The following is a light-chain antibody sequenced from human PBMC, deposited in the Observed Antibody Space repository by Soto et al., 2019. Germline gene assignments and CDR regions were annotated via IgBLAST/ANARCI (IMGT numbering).Light chain of an antibody. V-gene: IGKV3-15*01. J-gene: IGKJ4*01. CDR3: QQYSNWPRT. Sequence: EIVMTQSPATLSVSPGERATLSCRASQSVRSNLAWYQQKPGQAPRLLIYGASTRATGIPARFSGSGSGTEFTLTISSLQSEDFAVYYCQQYSNWPRTFGGGTKVDIK. CDR2: GAS. CDR1: QSVRSN.